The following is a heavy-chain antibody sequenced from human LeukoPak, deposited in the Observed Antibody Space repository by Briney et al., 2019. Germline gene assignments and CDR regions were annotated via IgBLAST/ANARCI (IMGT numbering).Heavy chain of an antibody. V-gene: IGHV3-11*03. CDR2: ISSSSSYT. D-gene: IGHD4-17*01. J-gene: IGHJ3*02. Sequence: GGSLRLSCAASGFTFSSYAMSWVRQAPGKGLEWVSYISSSSSYTNYADSVKGRFTISRDNAKNSLYLQMNSLRAEDTAVYYCAKARLRNDAFDIWGQGTRVTVSS. CDR1: GFTFSSYA. CDR3: AKARLRNDAFDI.